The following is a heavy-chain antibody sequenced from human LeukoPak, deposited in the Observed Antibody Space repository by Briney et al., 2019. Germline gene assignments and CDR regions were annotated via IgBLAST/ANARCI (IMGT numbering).Heavy chain of an antibody. V-gene: IGHV3-30*02. CDR1: GFTFSSYG. CDR2: IRYDGSNK. D-gene: IGHD2/OR15-2a*01. CDR3: AKDRPPLSMASFYYMDV. Sequence: PGGSLRLSCVASGFTFSSYGMHWVRQAPGKGLEWVAFIRYDGSNKYYADSVKGRFTISRDNSKNTLYLQMNSLRAEDTAVYYCAKDRPPLSMASFYYMDVWGKGTTVTVSS. J-gene: IGHJ6*03.